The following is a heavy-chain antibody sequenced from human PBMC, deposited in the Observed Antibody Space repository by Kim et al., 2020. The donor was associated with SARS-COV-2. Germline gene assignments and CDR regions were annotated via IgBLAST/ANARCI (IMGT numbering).Heavy chain of an antibody. CDR3: ARHKRGIAAAGTLTVYFDY. J-gene: IGHJ4*02. CDR2: IYYSGST. D-gene: IGHD6-13*01. Sequence: SETLSLTCTVSGGSISSYYWSWIRQPPGKGLEWIGYIYYSGSTNYNPSLKSRVTISVDTSKNQFSLKLSSVTAADTAVYYCARHKRGIAAAGTLTVYFDYWGQGTLVTVSS. CDR1: GGSISSYY. V-gene: IGHV4-59*08.